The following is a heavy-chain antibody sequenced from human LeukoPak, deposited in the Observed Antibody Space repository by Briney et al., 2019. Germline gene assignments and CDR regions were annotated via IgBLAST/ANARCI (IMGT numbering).Heavy chain of an antibody. CDR2: ISAYNGNT. D-gene: IGHD4-17*01. V-gene: IGHV1-18*01. Sequence: GASVKVSCQPSGYTFTSYGISWVRQAPGQGLAWMGWISAYNGNTNYAQKLQGRGTMTTDTSTSTAYMELRSLRSGETAVYYCARDLATTGAVAAFDIWGQGTMVTVSS. J-gene: IGHJ3*02. CDR3: ARDLATTGAVAAFDI. CDR1: GYTFTSYG.